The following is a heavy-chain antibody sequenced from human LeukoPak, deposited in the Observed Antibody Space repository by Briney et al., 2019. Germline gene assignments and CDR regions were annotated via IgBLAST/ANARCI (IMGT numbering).Heavy chain of an antibody. Sequence: GGSLRLSCAASRFTFSSYWVSWVRQAPGKGLEWVASIKQDGSDKYYVDSVKGRFTISRDNAKNSLYLQMNSLRADDTAVYYCVCGRGYWGQGTLVTVSS. CDR2: IKQDGSDK. V-gene: IGHV3-7*01. J-gene: IGHJ4*02. D-gene: IGHD2-21*01. CDR1: RFTFSSYW. CDR3: VCGRGY.